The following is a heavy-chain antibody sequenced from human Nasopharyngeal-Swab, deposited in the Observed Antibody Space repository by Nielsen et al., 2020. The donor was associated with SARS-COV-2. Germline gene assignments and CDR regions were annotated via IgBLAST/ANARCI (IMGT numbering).Heavy chain of an antibody. CDR1: GFTFDA. Sequence: SLKISCAASGFTFDAMHWVRQAPGKGLEWVSGISWNSGSIGYADSVKGRFTISRDNAKNSLYLQMNSLRAEDTALYYCAKDIPPYYYDSSGYGAFDIWGQGTMVTVSS. CDR3: AKDIPPYYYDSSGYGAFDI. CDR2: ISWNSGSI. V-gene: IGHV3-9*01. J-gene: IGHJ3*02. D-gene: IGHD3-22*01.